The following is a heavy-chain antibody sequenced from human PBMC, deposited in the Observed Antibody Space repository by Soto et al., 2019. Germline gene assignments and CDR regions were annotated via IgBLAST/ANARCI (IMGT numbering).Heavy chain of an antibody. D-gene: IGHD6-13*01. CDR1: GASISKTNW. Sequence: QVQLQESGPGLVEPSGTLSLTCAVSGASISKTNWWSWVRQPPGKGLEWIGEIYHSGTTNCDPSLKSRVTISVDKSKNQFSLKLSSVTAADTAVYYCAIPGAGDFDYWGQGTLVTVSS. CDR2: IYHSGTT. V-gene: IGHV4-4*02. CDR3: AIPGAGDFDY. J-gene: IGHJ4*02.